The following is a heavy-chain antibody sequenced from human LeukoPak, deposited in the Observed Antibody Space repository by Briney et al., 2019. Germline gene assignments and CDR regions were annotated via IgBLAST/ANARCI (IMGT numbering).Heavy chain of an antibody. Sequence: GGSLRLSCAASGFTFSTYGMYWVRQAPGKGLEWVAVIWYDGSNNYYADSVRGRFIISRDNSKNTLYLQMSSLRAEDTAVYYCARDQDYFDSSGYHEYWGQGTLVTVSS. CDR3: ARDQDYFDSSGYHEY. D-gene: IGHD3-22*01. CDR2: IWYDGSNN. V-gene: IGHV3-33*01. J-gene: IGHJ4*02. CDR1: GFTFSTYG.